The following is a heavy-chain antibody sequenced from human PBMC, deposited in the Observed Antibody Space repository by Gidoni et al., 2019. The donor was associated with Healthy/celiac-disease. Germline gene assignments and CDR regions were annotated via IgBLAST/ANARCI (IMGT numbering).Heavy chain of an antibody. J-gene: IGHJ6*02. CDR2: ISYDGSNK. CDR3: ARDFRRAVGYYYYGMDV. V-gene: IGHV3-30*01. CDR1: GFTFSSYA. D-gene: IGHD3-16*01. Sequence: QVQLVESGGGVVQPGRSLRLSCAASGFTFSSYAMHWVRQAPGKGLEWVAVISYDGSNKYYADSVKGRFTISRDNSKNTLYLQMNSLRAEDTAVYYCARDFRRAVGYYYYGMDVWGQGTTVTVSS.